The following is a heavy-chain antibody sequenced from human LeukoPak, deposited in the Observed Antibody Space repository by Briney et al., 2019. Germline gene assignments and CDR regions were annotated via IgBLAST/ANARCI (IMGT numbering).Heavy chain of an antibody. CDR3: ARSSSWYIYYFDY. CDR1: GGSISSYY. Sequence: SETLSLTCTVSGGSISSYYWSWIRQPPGMGLEWIGYIYYSGSTNYNPSLKSRVTISVDTSKNQFSLKLSSVTAADTAVYYCARSSSWYIYYFDYWGQGTLVTVSS. D-gene: IGHD6-13*01. CDR2: IYYSGST. V-gene: IGHV4-59*01. J-gene: IGHJ4*02.